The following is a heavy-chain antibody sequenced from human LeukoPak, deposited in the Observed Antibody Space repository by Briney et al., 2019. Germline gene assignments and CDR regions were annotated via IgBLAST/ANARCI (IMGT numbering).Heavy chain of an antibody. CDR1: GLTFSRYA. J-gene: IGHJ4*02. V-gene: IGHV3-64D*08. Sequence: GGSLRLSCSASGLTFSRYAMHWVRQAPGKGLEYVSGINDNGGRTHYGDSVKGRFSISRDNSKNTLHLQMSTLRAEDTALYYCVKDVGGSYAFDYWGQGILVTVAS. CDR2: INDNGGRT. CDR3: VKDVGGSYAFDY. D-gene: IGHD1-26*01.